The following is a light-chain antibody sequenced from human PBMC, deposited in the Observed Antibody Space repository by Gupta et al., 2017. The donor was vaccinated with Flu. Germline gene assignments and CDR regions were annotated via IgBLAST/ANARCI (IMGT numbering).Light chain of an antibody. CDR3: QQDNNWPRT. CDR1: QSVSSN. V-gene: IGKV3-15*01. Sequence: EIVMTQPPATLSVSPGERATLSCRASQSVSSNLAWYQQKRGQAHRLLMYGVSTRATGIPARFSGSGSGTEFTLTISSLQSEDFAVYYCQQDNNWPRTFGQGTKVEIK. CDR2: GVS. J-gene: IGKJ1*01.